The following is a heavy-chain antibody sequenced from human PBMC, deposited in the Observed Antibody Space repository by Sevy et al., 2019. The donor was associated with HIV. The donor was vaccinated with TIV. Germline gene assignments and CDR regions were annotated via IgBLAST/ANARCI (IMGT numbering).Heavy chain of an antibody. Sequence: GGSLRLSCAASGFVFEDYGMNWVRQAPGKGLECVSGFNWNGGSTGYADSVKGRFTISRDNAKNSLYLQMNSLRAEDTTIYYCGRERSGGGACYYFDTWGQGALVTVSS. J-gene: IGHJ4*02. V-gene: IGHV3-20*04. D-gene: IGHD2-21*02. CDR3: GRERSGGGACYYFDT. CDR1: GFVFEDYG. CDR2: FNWNGGST.